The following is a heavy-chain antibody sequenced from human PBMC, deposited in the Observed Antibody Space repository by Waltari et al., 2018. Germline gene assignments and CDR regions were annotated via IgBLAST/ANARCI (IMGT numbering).Heavy chain of an antibody. D-gene: IGHD5-12*01. J-gene: IGHJ4*02. CDR3: ARHDIREVDYFDY. CDR2: IYYSGST. V-gene: IGHV4-59*08. Sequence: QVQLLESGSGLVQPSETLSLTCTVPGGSIRSYCWSWLRQPPGKGLEWIGYIYYSGSTNYNPSLKSRVTISVDTSKNQFSLKLSSVTAADTAVYYCARHDIREVDYFDYWGQGTLVTVSS. CDR1: GGSIRSYC.